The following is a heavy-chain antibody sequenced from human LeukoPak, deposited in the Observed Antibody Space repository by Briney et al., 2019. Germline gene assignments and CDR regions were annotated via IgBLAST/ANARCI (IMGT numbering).Heavy chain of an antibody. J-gene: IGHJ4*02. Sequence: PGGSLRLSCRASGFTFSSYAMSWVRQTPGRGLEWVAGVSPSGGRTLYADSVEGRFTISRDNSNDTVYLQLSSLRAEDSALYYCAKVRGVYCSSPACYYYDSWGQGTPVTVSS. CDR3: AKVRGVYCSSPACYYYDS. CDR1: GFTFSSYA. V-gene: IGHV3-23*01. CDR2: VSPSGGRT. D-gene: IGHD2-2*01.